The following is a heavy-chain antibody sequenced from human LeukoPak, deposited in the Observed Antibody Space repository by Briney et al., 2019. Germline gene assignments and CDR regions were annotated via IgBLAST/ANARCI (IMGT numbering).Heavy chain of an antibody. V-gene: IGHV1-2*02. CDR1: GYTFTGYY. J-gene: IGHJ4*02. CDR2: INPNSGGT. CDR3: ARGEFVLRYFDWLSRGDFDY. Sequence: APVKVSCKASGYTFTGYYMHWVRQAPGQGLEWMGWINPNSGGTNYAQKFQGRVTMTRDTSISTAYMELSRLRSDDTAVYYCARGEFVLRYFDWLSRGDFDYWGQGTLVTVSS. D-gene: IGHD3-9*01.